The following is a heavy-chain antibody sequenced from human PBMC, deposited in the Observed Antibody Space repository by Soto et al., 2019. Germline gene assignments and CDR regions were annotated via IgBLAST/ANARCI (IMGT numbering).Heavy chain of an antibody. CDR2: ISGSGGST. D-gene: IGHD1-7*01. CDR3: ATSSGTTYRYFYMDV. J-gene: IGHJ6*03. Sequence: EVQLLESGGGLVQPGGSLRLSCAASAFTFSSYAMTWVRQAPGKGLEWVSAISGSGGSTYYADSVKGRFTISRDNSKNTLFLQMNSLRAEDTAVYYWATSSGTTYRYFYMDVWGKGTTVTFSS. V-gene: IGHV3-23*01. CDR1: AFTFSSYA.